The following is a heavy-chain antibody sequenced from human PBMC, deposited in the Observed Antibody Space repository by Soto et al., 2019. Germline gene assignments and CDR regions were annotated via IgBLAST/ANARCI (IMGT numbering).Heavy chain of an antibody. Sequence: SVKVSCKASGGTFSSYTISWVRQAPGQGLEWMGRIIPILGIANYAQKFQGRVTITADKSTSTAYMELSSLRSEDTAVYYCASEIILTTSYHSFESWGKETMFTASS. D-gene: IGHD4-17*01. CDR1: GGTFSSYT. CDR3: ASEIILTTSYHSFES. J-gene: IGHJ3*02. CDR2: IIPILGIA. V-gene: IGHV1-69*02.